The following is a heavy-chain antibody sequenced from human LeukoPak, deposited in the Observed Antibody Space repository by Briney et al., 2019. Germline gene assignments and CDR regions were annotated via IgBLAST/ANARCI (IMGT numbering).Heavy chain of an antibody. D-gene: IGHD2-2*01. J-gene: IGHJ4*02. CDR3: ARDMGTGYCSSARCYAFDY. CDR1: GFTFSSYG. Sequence: GGSLRLSCAASGFTFSSYGVHWVRQAPGKGLEWVAGISYVGSNKYYADSVKGRFTISRDNSKNTLYLQMNSLRAEDTAVYYCARDMGTGYCSSARCYAFDYWGQGTLVTVSS. CDR2: ISYVGSNK. V-gene: IGHV3-30*03.